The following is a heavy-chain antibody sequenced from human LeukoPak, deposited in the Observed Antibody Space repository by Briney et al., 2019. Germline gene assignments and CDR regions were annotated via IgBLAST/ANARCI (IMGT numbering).Heavy chain of an antibody. CDR2: INPSGGST. Sequence: GESLKISCKGSGYTFTSYYMHWVRQAPGQGLEWMGIINPSGGSTSYAQKFQGRVTMTRDTSMRTVYMELSSLRSEDTAVYYCAREFGDILTGWIDYWGQGTLVTVSS. CDR1: GYTFTSYY. D-gene: IGHD3-9*01. CDR3: AREFGDILTGWIDY. V-gene: IGHV1-46*01. J-gene: IGHJ4*02.